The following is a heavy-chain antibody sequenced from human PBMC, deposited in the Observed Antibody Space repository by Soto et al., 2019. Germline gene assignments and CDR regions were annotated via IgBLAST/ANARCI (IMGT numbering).Heavy chain of an antibody. D-gene: IGHD3-22*01. CDR3: AREIYDDYDSSGFDH. V-gene: IGHV3-66*01. CDR1: GFTVSSNY. Sequence: GGSLRLSCAASGFTVSSNYMSWVRQAPGKGLEWVSVIYSGGSTYYADAVKGRFTISRDNAKNTLYLQMNSLRAEDTAVYYCAREIYDDYDSSGFDHWGQGTLVTVSS. CDR2: IYSGGST. J-gene: IGHJ4*02.